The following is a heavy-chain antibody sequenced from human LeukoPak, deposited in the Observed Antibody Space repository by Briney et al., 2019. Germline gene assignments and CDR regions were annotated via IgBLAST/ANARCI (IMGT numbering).Heavy chain of an antibody. D-gene: IGHD2-15*01. CDR1: GFTFSDYY. Sequence: GGSLRLSCAVSGFTFSDYYMSWIRQAPGKGLEWVSDISSFSTTIYDADSVKGRLTISRDNAKNSLYLQMNSLRPEDTALYYCAKATAAPGAFDVWGQGTVVTVSS. CDR2: ISSFSTTI. V-gene: IGHV3-11*01. J-gene: IGHJ3*01. CDR3: AKATAAPGAFDV.